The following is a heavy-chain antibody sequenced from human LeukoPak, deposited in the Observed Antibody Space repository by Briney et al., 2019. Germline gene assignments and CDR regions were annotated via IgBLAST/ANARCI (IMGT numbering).Heavy chain of an antibody. CDR2: IYHSGST. V-gene: IGHV4-4*02. CDR3: ARDGPRTYYDILTGYYTFDP. J-gene: IGHJ5*02. Sequence: PSGTLSLTCAVSGGSLSSSNWWSWVRQPPGKGREWIGEIYHSGSTNYNPSLKSRVTISVDKSKNQFSLKLSSVTAADTAVYYCARDGPRTYYDILTGYYTFDPGGQGTLGTAS. D-gene: IGHD3-9*01. CDR1: GGSLSSSNW.